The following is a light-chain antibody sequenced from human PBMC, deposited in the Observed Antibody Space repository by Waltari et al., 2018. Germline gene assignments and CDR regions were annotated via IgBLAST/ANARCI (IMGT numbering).Light chain of an antibody. CDR3: QSADSTGTYVV. CDR1: ALPKQY. J-gene: IGLJ2*01. V-gene: IGLV3-25*03. Sequence: YELTQPPSVSVSPGQTARRTCSGDALPKQYAYWYQQKPGQAPVLVIYKDSEMHSGIPERYSGSSSGTTVTFTIRGPQAEDDAHFYCQSADSTGTYVVVGVATQLTVL. CDR2: KDS.